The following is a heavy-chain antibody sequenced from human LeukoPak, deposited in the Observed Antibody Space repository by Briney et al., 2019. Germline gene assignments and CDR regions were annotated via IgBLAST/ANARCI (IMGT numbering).Heavy chain of an antibody. CDR3: ARSSYSSSSSV. Sequence: GGSLRLSCAVSGFTFSGFWMSWSRQAPGKGLEWVASINSDGSEEYYADVVKGRFTISRDNAKNSLYLQINSLRAEDTAVYYCARSSYSSSSSVWGQGTMVTVSS. CDR1: GFTFSGFW. D-gene: IGHD6-6*01. CDR2: INSDGSEE. J-gene: IGHJ3*01. V-gene: IGHV3-7*03.